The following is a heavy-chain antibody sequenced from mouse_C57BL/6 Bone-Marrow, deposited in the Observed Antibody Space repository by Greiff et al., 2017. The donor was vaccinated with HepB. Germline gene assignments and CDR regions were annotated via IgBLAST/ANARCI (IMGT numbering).Heavy chain of an antibody. CDR3: AKITTIVASYYFDY. V-gene: IGHV1-9*01. CDR1: GYTFTGYW. J-gene: IGHJ2*01. Sequence: VQLQQSGAELMKPGASVKLSCKATGYTFTGYWIEWVKQRPGHGLEWIGEILPGSGSTNYNEKFKGKATFTAYTSSNTAYMQLRSLTTEDSAIYYCAKITTIVASYYFDYWGQGTTLTVSS. D-gene: IGHD1-1*01. CDR2: ILPGSGST.